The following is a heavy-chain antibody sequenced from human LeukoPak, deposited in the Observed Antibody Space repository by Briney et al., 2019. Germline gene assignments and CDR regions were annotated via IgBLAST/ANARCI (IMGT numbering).Heavy chain of an antibody. J-gene: IGHJ5*02. D-gene: IGHD2-15*01. CDR1: GGSFSGYY. CDR2: INHSGST. CDR3: AREAARKLAAREAGWFDP. V-gene: IGHV4-34*01. Sequence: PSETLSLTCAVYGGSFSGYYWSWIRQPPGKGLEWIGEINHSGSTNYNPSLKSRVTISVDTSKNQFSLKLSSVTAADTAVYYCAREAARKLAAREAGWFDPWGQGTLVTVSS.